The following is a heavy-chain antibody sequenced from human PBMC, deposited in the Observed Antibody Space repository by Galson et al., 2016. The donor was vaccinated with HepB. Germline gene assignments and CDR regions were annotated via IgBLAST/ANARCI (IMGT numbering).Heavy chain of an antibody. CDR1: GGSISHYY. CDR2: IYYIGST. CDR3: ARVSITMIRGVVFDP. V-gene: IGHV4-59*01. J-gene: IGHJ5*02. Sequence: SETLSLTCTVSGGSISHYYWSWIRQSPEKGLEWIGYIYYIGSTNYNPSLKSRVTISLDTSKNQFYLRLSSVTAADTAMYYCARVSITMIRGVVFDPWGQGTLVTVSS. D-gene: IGHD3-10*01.